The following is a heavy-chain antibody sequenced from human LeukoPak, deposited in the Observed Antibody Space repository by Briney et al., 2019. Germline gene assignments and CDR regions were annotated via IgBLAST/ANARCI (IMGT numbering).Heavy chain of an antibody. J-gene: IGHJ6*03. CDR3: ARELRPYYYYYRDV. V-gene: IGHV3-7*01. Sequence: PGGSLRLSCAASGFTFNIYWMTWVRPAPGKGLEWVANIKQEGSERYYVDSVKSRFIISRDNAKNSLYLHMNSLRAEDTAVYYCARELRPYYYYYRDVWGKGTTVTVSS. CDR2: IKQEGSER. CDR1: GFTFNIYW.